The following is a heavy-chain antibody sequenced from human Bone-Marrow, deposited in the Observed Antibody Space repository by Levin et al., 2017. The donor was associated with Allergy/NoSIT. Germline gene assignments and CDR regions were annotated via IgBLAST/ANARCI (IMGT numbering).Heavy chain of an antibody. V-gene: IGHV1-2*06. CDR2: IGPASGGT. CDR3: TRKAYGTYDY. D-gene: IGHD1-1*01. Sequence: RASVKVSCKASGYTFTSYYMHWVRQAPGQGLEWVGRIGPASGGTDYAQKFQGRVTMTSDTSITSVYMELSGLTSDDTAVYYCTRKAYGTYDYWGQGTLVTVSS. CDR1: GYTFTSYY. J-gene: IGHJ4*02.